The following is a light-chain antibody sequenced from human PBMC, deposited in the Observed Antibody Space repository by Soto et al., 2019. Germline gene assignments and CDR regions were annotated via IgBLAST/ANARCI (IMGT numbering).Light chain of an antibody. CDR2: KAS. CDR3: QQYKSYSPYT. Sequence: DLQMTQSPSTLSASVGDRVTITCRASQSISTWLAWYQQKPGKAPNLLIYKASSLGSGVPSRFSGSGSGTEFTLTISSLQPDDFATYYCQQYKSYSPYTFGQGTKLEIK. J-gene: IGKJ2*01. CDR1: QSISTW. V-gene: IGKV1-5*03.